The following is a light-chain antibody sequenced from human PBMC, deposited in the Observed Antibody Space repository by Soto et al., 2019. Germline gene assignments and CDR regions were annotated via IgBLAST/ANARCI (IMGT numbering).Light chain of an antibody. V-gene: IGLV2-14*01. Sequence: QAVVTQPASVSGSPGQSITISCTGTSSDVAYYNYVSWYQQHPGKAPKLMIYDVGYRPSGVSNRFSGSKSGNTASLTISGLQAEDEADYYCSSYTTTNTVVFGGGTQLTVL. CDR2: DVG. CDR3: SSYTTTNTVV. J-gene: IGLJ2*01. CDR1: SSDVAYYNY.